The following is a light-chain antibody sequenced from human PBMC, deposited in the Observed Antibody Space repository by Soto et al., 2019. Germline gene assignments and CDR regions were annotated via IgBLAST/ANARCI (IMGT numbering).Light chain of an antibody. J-gene: IGKJ2*01. CDR1: QSISSW. CDR2: KAS. Sequence: DIQMTQSPSILPASVGDRVTITCRASQSISSWFAWYQQRAGKAPKLLIYKASSLHSGVPSRFSGSGSGTQFTLTINSLQPDEFVTYYCQQYDSYPYTFGQGTKLEIK. V-gene: IGKV1-5*03. CDR3: QQYDSYPYT.